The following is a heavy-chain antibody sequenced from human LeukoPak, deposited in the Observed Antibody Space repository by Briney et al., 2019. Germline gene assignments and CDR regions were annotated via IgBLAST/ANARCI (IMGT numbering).Heavy chain of an antibody. CDR2: IYTSGST. J-gene: IGHJ6*03. CDR1: GGSISSYY. V-gene: IGHV4-4*07. D-gene: IGHD2-2*01. CDR3: ARVLGYCSSTSCYAGDYYYYMDV. Sequence: SETLSLTCTVSGGSISSYYWSWIRQPAGKGLEWIGRIYTSGSTNYNPSLKSRVTMSVDTSKNQFSLKLSSLTAADTAVYYCARVLGYCSSTSCYAGDYYYYMDVWGKGTTVTVSS.